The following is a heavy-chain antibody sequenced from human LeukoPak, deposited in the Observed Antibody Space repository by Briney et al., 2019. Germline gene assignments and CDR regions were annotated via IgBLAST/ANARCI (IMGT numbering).Heavy chain of an antibody. CDR1: GGSISSYY. CDR3: AGGYSYGLDLFDY. Sequence: SETLSLTCTVSGGSISSYYWSWIRQPPGKGLEWIGYIYYNGNTNYNPSLKSRVTISVDTSKNQFSLKLSSVTAADTAVYYCAGGYSYGLDLFDYWGQGTLVTVSS. V-gene: IGHV4-59*01. D-gene: IGHD5-18*01. CDR2: IYYNGNT. J-gene: IGHJ4*02.